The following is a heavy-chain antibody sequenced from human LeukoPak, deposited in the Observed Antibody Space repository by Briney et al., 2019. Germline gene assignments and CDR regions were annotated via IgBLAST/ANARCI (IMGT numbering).Heavy chain of an antibody. CDR2: MYSGGNT. J-gene: IGHJ4*02. D-gene: IGHD3-9*01. CDR3: AREVLPAKALTYYDILTGYYPRDDY. V-gene: IGHV3-66*01. CDR1: GFTVTTYY. Sequence: GGSLRLSCAASGFTVTTYYMSWVRQAPGKGLEWVSVMYSGGNTDFADSVKGRFTISRDNAKNSLYLQMNSLRAEDTAVYYCAREVLPAKALTYYDILTGYYPRDDYWGQGTLVTVSS.